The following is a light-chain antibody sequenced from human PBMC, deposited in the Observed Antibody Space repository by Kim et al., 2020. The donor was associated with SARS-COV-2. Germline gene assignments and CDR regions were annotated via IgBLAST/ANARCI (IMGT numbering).Light chain of an antibody. CDR1: SSDVGSYNL. V-gene: IGLV2-23*02. CDR2: EVN. Sequence: QSALTQPASVSGSPGQSITISCTGTSSDVGSYNLVSWYQQHPGKAPKLMIYEVNKRPSGVSNRFSGSKSGNTASLTISGLQAEDEADYYCCSHAGSSTYVFGTGTKVTVL. CDR3: CSHAGSSTYV. J-gene: IGLJ1*01.